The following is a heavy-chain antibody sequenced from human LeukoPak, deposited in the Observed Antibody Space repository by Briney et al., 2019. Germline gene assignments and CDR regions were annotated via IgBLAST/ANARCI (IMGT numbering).Heavy chain of an antibody. CDR3: ARGGIYYDSSGTLDY. CDR2: IWYDGSNK. CDR1: GFTFSSYG. Sequence: RSLRLSCAASGFTFSSYGMHWVRQAPGKGLEWVAVIWYDGSNKYYADSVKGRFTISRDNSKNTLYLQMNSLRAEDTAVYYCARGGIYYDSSGTLDYWGQGTLVTVSS. J-gene: IGHJ4*02. V-gene: IGHV3-33*01. D-gene: IGHD3-22*01.